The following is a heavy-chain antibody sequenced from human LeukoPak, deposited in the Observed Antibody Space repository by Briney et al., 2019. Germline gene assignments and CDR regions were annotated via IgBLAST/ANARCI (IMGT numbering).Heavy chain of an antibody. CDR1: GYTFTSHW. Sequence: GEPLRISCKGSGYTFTSHWIAWVRQMPGKGLEWMGIIYPGDSDTRYSPSFQGQVAISADKSISTAYLQWSSMKASDTAIYYCASGSGYSYGYGDYWGQGTLVTVSS. V-gene: IGHV5-51*01. J-gene: IGHJ4*02. D-gene: IGHD5-18*01. CDR3: ASGSGYSYGYGDY. CDR2: IYPGDSDT.